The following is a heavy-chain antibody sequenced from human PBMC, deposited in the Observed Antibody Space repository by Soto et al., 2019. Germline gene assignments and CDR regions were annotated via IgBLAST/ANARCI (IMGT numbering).Heavy chain of an antibody. CDR2: IYSGGST. CDR3: AKMSSGSSPLQY. Sequence: EVQLVESGGGLIQPGGSLRLSCAASGFTVSSTYMSWIRQAPGKGLEWVSVIYSGGSTFYADSVKGRFTISRDNSKNTLYLHMNSLRAEDTAVYYCAKMSSGSSPLQYWGQGTLVTVSS. D-gene: IGHD1-26*01. CDR1: GFTVSSTY. V-gene: IGHV3-53*01. J-gene: IGHJ4*02.